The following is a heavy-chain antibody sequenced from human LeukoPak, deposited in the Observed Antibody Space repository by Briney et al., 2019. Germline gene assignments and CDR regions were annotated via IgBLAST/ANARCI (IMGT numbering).Heavy chain of an antibody. CDR3: ARDRHSGSYYSAFDI. Sequence: GGSLRLSCEVSGFTFSHYGIHWVRQAPGKGLEWVAVMSYDERDKYYADSVKGRFTISRDNSKNTLYLQMNSLRAEDTAVYYCARDRHSGSYYSAFDIWGQGTMVTVSS. D-gene: IGHD1-26*01. J-gene: IGHJ3*02. CDR2: MSYDERDK. CDR1: GFTFSHYG. V-gene: IGHV3-30*03.